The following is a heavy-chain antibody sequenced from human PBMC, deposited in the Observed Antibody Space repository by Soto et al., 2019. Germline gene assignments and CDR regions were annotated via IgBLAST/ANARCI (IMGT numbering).Heavy chain of an antibody. CDR3: AREQRYASGWY. J-gene: IGHJ4*02. CDR2: IYYSGST. CDR1: GGSINSGDYY. Sequence: SETLSVTCSVSGGSINSGDYYWSWIRQSPGKGLEWIGYIYYSGSTYYNPSLKSRSTISIDTSKNQFFLDVDSVTAADTAVYYCAREQRYASGWYWGQGTLVTVSS. V-gene: IGHV4-30-4*01. D-gene: IGHD6-19*01.